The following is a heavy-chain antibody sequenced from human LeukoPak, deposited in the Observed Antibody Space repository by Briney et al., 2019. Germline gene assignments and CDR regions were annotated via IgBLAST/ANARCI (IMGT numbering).Heavy chain of an antibody. CDR1: GFTFTSSA. CDR2: IVVGSGNT. CDR3: TAPEEYSSGYWVDY. V-gene: IGHV1-58*01. Sequence: SVKVSCKASGFTFTSSAVQWVRQARGQRLEWIGWIVVGSGNTNYAQKFQERVTITRDMSTSTAYMELSSLRSEDTAVYYCTAPEEYSSGYWVDYWGQGTLVTVSS. D-gene: IGHD3-22*01. J-gene: IGHJ4*02.